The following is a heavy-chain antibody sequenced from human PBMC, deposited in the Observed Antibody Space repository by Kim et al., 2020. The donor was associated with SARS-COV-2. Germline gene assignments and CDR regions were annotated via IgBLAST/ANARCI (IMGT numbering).Heavy chain of an antibody. D-gene: IGHD6-13*01. J-gene: IGHJ4*02. CDR3: ARPHIAAAGSDY. CDR1: GGSISSCSYY. CDR2: IYYSGST. Sequence: SETLSLTCTVSGGSISSCSYYWGWIRQPPGQGLDGIGSIYYSGSTYYNPTLKSRVTISVDTSKNQFSLKLSSVTAADTAVYYCARPHIAAAGSDYWGQGTLVTVSS. V-gene: IGHV4-39*01.